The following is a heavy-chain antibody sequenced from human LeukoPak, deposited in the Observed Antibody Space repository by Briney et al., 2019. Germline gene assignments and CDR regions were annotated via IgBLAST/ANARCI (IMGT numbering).Heavy chain of an antibody. J-gene: IGHJ4*02. V-gene: IGHV1-24*01. CDR1: GYTLTELS. D-gene: IGHD3-16*02. Sequence: ASVKVSCKVSGYTLTELSMHWVRQAPGKGLEWMGGFDPEDGEKIYAQKFQGRVTMTEDTSTDTAYMELSSLRSEDTAVYYCATQGYYDYIWGSYRKGVPYTSIDYWGQGTLVTVSS. CDR2: FDPEDGEK. CDR3: ATQGYYDYIWGSYRKGVPYTSIDY.